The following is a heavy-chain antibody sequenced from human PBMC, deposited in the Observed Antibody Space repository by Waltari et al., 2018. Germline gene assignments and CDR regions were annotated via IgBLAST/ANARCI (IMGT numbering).Heavy chain of an antibody. CDR3: AKARIQLWFFDY. CDR2: ISGSGGST. J-gene: IGHJ4*02. Sequence: EVQLLESGGGLVQPGGSLRLSCAASGFTFSSYAMSWVRQAPGKGLEGVSAISGSGGSTYYADSVKGRFTISRDNSKNTLYLQMNSLRAEDTAVYYCAKARIQLWFFDYWGQGTLVTVSS. V-gene: IGHV3-23*01. D-gene: IGHD5-18*01. CDR1: GFTFSSYA.